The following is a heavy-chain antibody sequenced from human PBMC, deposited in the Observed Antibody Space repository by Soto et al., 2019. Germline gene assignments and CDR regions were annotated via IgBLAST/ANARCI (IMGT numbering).Heavy chain of an antibody. Sequence: EVQLVESGGGLVQPGGSLRLSCAASGFTVSSNYMSWVRQAPGKGLEWVSVIYIDGSTYYAASVKGRFTISRHNSKNTLYLQMNSLRTEDTAVYYCAATRLGYWGQGTLVTVSS. CDR2: IYIDGST. CDR3: AATRLGY. J-gene: IGHJ4*02. V-gene: IGHV3-53*04. CDR1: GFTVSSNY. D-gene: IGHD5-12*01.